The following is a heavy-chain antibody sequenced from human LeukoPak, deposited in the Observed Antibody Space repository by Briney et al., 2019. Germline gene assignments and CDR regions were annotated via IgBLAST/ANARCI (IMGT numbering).Heavy chain of an antibody. CDR1: GVSISSYY. CDR3: ARSRGSSWYGDYFDY. V-gene: IGHV4-4*07. J-gene: IGHJ4*02. Sequence: SETLSLTCTVSGVSISSYYWSWLRQPAGKGLEWIGRIYTSGSNNYNPSLKSRVAMSVDTSKNQFSLKLSSVTAADTAVYYCARSRGSSWYGDYFDYWGQGTLVTVSS. D-gene: IGHD6-13*01. CDR2: IYTSGSN.